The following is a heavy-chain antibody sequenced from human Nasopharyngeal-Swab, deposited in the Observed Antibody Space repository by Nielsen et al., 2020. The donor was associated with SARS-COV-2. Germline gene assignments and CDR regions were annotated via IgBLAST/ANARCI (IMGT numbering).Heavy chain of an antibody. Sequence: ASVKVSCKASGYTFTNYGISWVRQAPGQGLEWMGWISAYNGNTNYAQKLQGRVTMTTDTSTSTAYMELRSLRSDDTAVYYCASVDNMLDDAFDIWGQGTMVTVSS. CDR1: GYTFTNYG. D-gene: IGHD2-8*01. V-gene: IGHV1-18*04. J-gene: IGHJ3*02. CDR3: ASVDNMLDDAFDI. CDR2: ISAYNGNT.